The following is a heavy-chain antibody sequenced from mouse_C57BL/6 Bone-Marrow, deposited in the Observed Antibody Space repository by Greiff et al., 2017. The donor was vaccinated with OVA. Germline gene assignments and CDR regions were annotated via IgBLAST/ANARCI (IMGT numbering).Heavy chain of an antibody. CDR1: GYTFTDYE. J-gene: IGHJ4*01. CDR3: TRGYSNYYAMYY. Sequence: VQLQQSGAELVRPGASVTLSCKASGYTFTDYEMHWVKQTPVHGLEWIGAIDPENGGTAYNQKFKGKVTLPADKSSSTAYMELRSLTSEDSAVYYCTRGYSNYYAMYYWGQGTSVTVSS. CDR2: IDPENGGT. D-gene: IGHD2-5*01. V-gene: IGHV1-15*01.